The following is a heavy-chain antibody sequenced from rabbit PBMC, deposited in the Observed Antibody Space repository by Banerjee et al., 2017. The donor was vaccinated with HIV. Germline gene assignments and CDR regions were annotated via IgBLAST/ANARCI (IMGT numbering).Heavy chain of an antibody. CDR2: IYAGSSGNT. J-gene: IGHJ4*01. CDR1: GFSFSNRYV. Sequence: QEQLEESGGDLVKPGRSLTLTCTASGFSFSNRYVMCWVRQAPGKGLEWIACIYAGSSGNTYYASWAKGRFTISKTSSTTVTLQMTSLTAADTATYFCARDSYDTYDYVGAFNLWGPGT. D-gene: IGHD6-1*01. V-gene: IGHV1S45*01. CDR3: ARDSYDTYDYVGAFNL.